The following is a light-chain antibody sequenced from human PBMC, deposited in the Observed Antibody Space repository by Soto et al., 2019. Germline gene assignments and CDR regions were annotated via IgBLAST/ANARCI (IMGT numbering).Light chain of an antibody. CDR1: QSISRDY. J-gene: IGKJ2*01. CDR2: GAS. Sequence: EIVLMQSPGTLSLSPGERATFSCKASQSISRDYLAWYQQKPDQAPRRLIYGASNRATGIPDRFSGSGSATDFTLTISRVEPEDFAVYFCQQYGSSPYTFGQGTKLEIK. V-gene: IGKV3-20*01. CDR3: QQYGSSPYT.